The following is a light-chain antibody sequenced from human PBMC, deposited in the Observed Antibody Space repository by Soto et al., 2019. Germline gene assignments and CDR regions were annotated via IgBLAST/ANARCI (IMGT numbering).Light chain of an antibody. J-gene: IGLJ2*01. CDR1: SSDVGGYKY. CDR3: SSYTSSATLV. CDR2: EVS. V-gene: IGLV2-14*01. Sequence: QSALTQPASASGSPGQSITISCTGTSSDVGGYKYVSWYQQHPGKAPKLIIHEVSSRPSGVSSRFSGSKSGNTASLTISGLQAEDEADYYCSSYTSSATLVFGVGTKLTVL.